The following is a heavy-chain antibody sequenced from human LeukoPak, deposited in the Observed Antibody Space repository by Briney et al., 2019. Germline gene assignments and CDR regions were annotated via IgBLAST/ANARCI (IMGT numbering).Heavy chain of an antibody. D-gene: IGHD3-16*01. CDR2: IYYSGST. V-gene: IGHV4-59*01. CDR1: GGPISSYY. CDR3: ARRGTYQNWFDP. Sequence: SSETLSLTCTVSGGPISSYYWSWIRQPPGKGLEWIGYIYYSGSTNYNPSLKSRVTISVDTSKNQFSLKLSSVTAADTAVYYCARRGTYQNWFDPWGQGTLVTVSS. J-gene: IGHJ5*02.